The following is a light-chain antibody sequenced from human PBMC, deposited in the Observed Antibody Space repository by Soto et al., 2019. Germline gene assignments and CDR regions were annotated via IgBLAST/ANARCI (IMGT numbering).Light chain of an antibody. J-gene: IGKJ4*01. CDR1: QSVSASY. CDR2: GAS. CDR3: QQRSNWPRT. V-gene: IGKV3D-20*02. Sequence: DIVLTLSPGTLSLSLGEGHTLSWRASQSVSASYFAWYQQKSGQAPRLLIYGASSRATGIPDRFSGSGSGTDFTLTISRLEPEDFAVYYCQQRSNWPRTFGGGTKVDI.